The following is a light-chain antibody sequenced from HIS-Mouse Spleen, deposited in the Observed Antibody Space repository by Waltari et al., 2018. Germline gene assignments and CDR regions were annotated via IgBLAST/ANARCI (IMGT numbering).Light chain of an antibody. CDR3: SSYAGSNNYV. CDR1: SSDVGGYNY. CDR2: EVS. Sequence: QSALTQPPSASGSPGQSVTISCTGTSSDVGGYNYVSWYQQHPGKAPKLMINEVSKRPPGVPDRFSGSKSGNTASLTVSGLQAEDEADYYCSSYAGSNNYVFGTGTKVTVL. V-gene: IGLV2-8*01. J-gene: IGLJ1*01.